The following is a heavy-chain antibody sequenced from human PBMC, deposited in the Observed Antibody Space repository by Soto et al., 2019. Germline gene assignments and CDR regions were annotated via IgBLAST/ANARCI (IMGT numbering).Heavy chain of an antibody. CDR3: ARVNYGDYGGVSDY. D-gene: IGHD4-17*01. CDR1: GFTVSSYL. J-gene: IGHJ4*02. Sequence: EVQLVASGGGLVQPGGSLRLSCAASGFTVSSYLMHWVRQAPGKGLEWVSRINSDGSSTSYADSVKGRFTISRDNDKNPLYLQMNSLGDEDTAVYYWARVNYGDYGGVSDYWGQGTLVTVSS. V-gene: IGHV3-74*01. CDR2: INSDGSST.